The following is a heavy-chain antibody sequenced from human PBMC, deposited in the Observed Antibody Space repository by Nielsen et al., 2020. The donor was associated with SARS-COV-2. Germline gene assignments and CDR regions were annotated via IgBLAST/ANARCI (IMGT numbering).Heavy chain of an antibody. CDR1: GFTFDDYT. CDR2: ISWDGGST. CDR3: AKFQDGYNYFDY. J-gene: IGHJ4*02. Sequence: GESLKISCAASGFTFDDYTMHWVRQAPGKGLEWVSLISWDGGSTYYADSVKGRFTISRDNSKNSLYLQMNSLRTEDTALYYCAKFQDGYNYFDYWGQGTLVTVSS. V-gene: IGHV3-43*01. D-gene: IGHD5-24*01.